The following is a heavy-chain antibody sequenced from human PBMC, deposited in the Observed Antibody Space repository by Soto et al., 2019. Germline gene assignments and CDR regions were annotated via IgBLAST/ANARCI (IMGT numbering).Heavy chain of an antibody. D-gene: IGHD1-26*01. Sequence: SETLSLTCDVSGYSISSGYYWGWTRQPPGKGLEWIGHFYHGGSTYYNPSLKSRITISVDTSKNQFSLKLSSVTAADTAVYYCARTFTQVGASSPWGQGLLVTVSS. CDR3: ARTFTQVGASSP. CDR2: FYHGGST. CDR1: GYSISSGYY. J-gene: IGHJ5*02. V-gene: IGHV4-38-2*01.